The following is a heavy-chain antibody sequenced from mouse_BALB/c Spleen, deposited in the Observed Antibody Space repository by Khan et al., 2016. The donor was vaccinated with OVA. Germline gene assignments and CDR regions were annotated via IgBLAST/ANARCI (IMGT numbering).Heavy chain of an antibody. CDR1: GYTFSSYY. Sequence: QVQLQQSGAELVKPGASVRLSCKASGYTFSSYYMYWVKQMPGQGLEWIGGINPSNGGTYFTEKFKTKATLTVDKSSSTAYMQLSSLTSEDSSVVYCTRAGYANPFAYWGQGTLVTVSA. CDR2: INPSNGGT. V-gene: IGHV1S81*02. CDR3: TRAGYANPFAY. D-gene: IGHD2-10*02. J-gene: IGHJ3*01.